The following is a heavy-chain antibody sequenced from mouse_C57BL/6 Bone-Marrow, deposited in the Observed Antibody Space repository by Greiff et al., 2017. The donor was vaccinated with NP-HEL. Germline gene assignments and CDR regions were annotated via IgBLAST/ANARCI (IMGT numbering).Heavy chain of an antibody. CDR3: ARGTTVVADWYFDV. V-gene: IGHV1-54*01. J-gene: IGHJ1*03. CDR1: GYAFTNYL. Sequence: VQVVESGAELVRPGTSVKVSCKASGYAFTNYLIEWVKQRPGQGLEWIGVINPGSGGTNYNEKFKGKATLTADKSSSTAYMQLSSLTSEDSAVYFCARGTTVVADWYFDVWGTGTTVTVSS. CDR2: INPGSGGT. D-gene: IGHD1-1*01.